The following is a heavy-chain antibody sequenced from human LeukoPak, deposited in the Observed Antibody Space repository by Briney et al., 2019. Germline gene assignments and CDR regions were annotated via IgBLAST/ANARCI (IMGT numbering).Heavy chain of an antibody. J-gene: IGHJ4*02. V-gene: IGHV3-74*03. CDR1: GFSFSSYW. CDR3: ASVRVESGSAANFDN. D-gene: IGHD3-10*02. Sequence: GGSLRLSCAASGFSFSSYWMHWVRPVPGKGLVWVSRINTDGSDTKYADSVKGRFTISRDNAKNTLYLEMNSLRAEDTAVYYCASVRVESGSAANFDNWGQGTLVTVSS. CDR2: INTDGSDT.